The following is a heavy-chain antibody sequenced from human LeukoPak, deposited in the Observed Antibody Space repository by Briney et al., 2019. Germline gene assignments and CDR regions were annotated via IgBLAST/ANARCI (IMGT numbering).Heavy chain of an antibody. V-gene: IGHV3-21*01. CDR2: ISSSSSYI. J-gene: IGHJ6*02. CDR3: AKGSKLERYNPYGMDV. CDR1: GFTFSSYS. D-gene: IGHD1-1*01. Sequence: GGSLRLSCAASGFTFSSYSMNWVRQAPGKGLEWVSSISSSSSYIYYADSVKGRFTISRDNSKNTLYLQMNSLRAEDTAVYYCAKGSKLERYNPYGMDVWGQGTTVTVSS.